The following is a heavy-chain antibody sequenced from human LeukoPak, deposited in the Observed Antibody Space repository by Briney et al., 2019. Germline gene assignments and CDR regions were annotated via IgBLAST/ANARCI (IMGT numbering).Heavy chain of an antibody. Sequence: ASVKVSCKASGGTFTGYYMHWVRQAPGQGLEWMGWINPNSGGTNYAQKFQGRVTMTRDTSISTAYMELSRLRSDDTAVYYCARLPDIVVVPAAPYFDYWGQGTLVTVSS. D-gene: IGHD2-2*01. V-gene: IGHV1-2*02. CDR3: ARLPDIVVVPAAPYFDY. CDR1: GGTFTGYY. J-gene: IGHJ4*02. CDR2: INPNSGGT.